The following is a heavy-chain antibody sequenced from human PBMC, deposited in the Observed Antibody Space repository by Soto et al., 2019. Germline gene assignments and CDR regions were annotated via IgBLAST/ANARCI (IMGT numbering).Heavy chain of an antibody. J-gene: IGHJ4*02. CDR1: GFPFRTYA. V-gene: IGHV3-48*02. CDR3: VGDRGYTGYDLEY. Sequence: EVQLVESGGGLIQPGGSLRVSCAASGFPFRTYAMNWVRQAPGKGLEWVSYINHISDTIYYADSVKGRFTISRDNAKHSLYLQMNSLRDEDTAVYYCVGDRGYTGYDLEYWGQGTLVTVSS. D-gene: IGHD5-12*01. CDR2: INHISDTI.